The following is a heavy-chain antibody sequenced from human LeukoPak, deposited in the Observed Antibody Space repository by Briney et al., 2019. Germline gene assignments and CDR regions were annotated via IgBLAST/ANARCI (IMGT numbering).Heavy chain of an antibody. Sequence: KPSETLSLTCTVYGGSFSGYYWSWIRQPPGKGLEWIGEINHSGSTNYNPSLKSRVTISVDTSKNQFSLKLSSVTAADTAVYYCARGERITMIEVVIRAAFDIWGQGTMVTVSS. CDR1: GGSFSGYY. D-gene: IGHD3-22*01. CDR3: ARGERITMIEVVIRAAFDI. J-gene: IGHJ3*02. V-gene: IGHV4-34*01. CDR2: INHSGST.